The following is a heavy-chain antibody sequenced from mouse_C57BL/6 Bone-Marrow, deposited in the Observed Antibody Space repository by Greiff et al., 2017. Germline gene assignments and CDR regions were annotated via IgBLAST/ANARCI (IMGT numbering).Heavy chain of an antibody. CDR3: ARDREVVATSWYFDV. CDR1: GFTFSSYA. Sequence: EVKLMESGGGLVKPGGSLKLSCAASGFTFSSYAMSWVRQTPEKRLAWVATISDGGSYTYYPDNVKGRFTISRDNAKNNLYLQMSHLKSEDTAMYYCARDREVVATSWYFDVWGTGTTVTVSS. J-gene: IGHJ1*03. V-gene: IGHV5-4*01. D-gene: IGHD1-1*01. CDR2: ISDGGSYT.